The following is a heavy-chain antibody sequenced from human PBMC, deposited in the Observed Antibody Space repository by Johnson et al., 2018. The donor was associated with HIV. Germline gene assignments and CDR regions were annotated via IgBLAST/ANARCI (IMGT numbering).Heavy chain of an antibody. Sequence: MQLVESGGGLVQPGGSLRLSCAASGFTFSSYAMRWVRQAPVKGLDWVSVISFSGGKGRFTISRDNSKNTLYLQMNSLSAEDTAVYYCAREGITMIVVVIKGAFDIWGQGTMVTVSS. V-gene: IGHV3-23*04. D-gene: IGHD3-22*01. J-gene: IGHJ3*02. CDR3: AREGITMIVVVIKGAFDI. CDR1: GFTFSSYA. CDR2: ISFSGG.